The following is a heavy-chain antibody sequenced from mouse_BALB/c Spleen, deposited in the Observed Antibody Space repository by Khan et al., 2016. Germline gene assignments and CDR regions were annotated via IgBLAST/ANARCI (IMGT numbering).Heavy chain of an antibody. V-gene: IGHV1-9*01. CDR1: GYTFSNYW. Sequence: QVQLQQSGAELMKPGASVKISCKATGYTFSNYWIEWVKQRPGHGLEWIGDILPGSGNSNYNENPKGKATFTADTSSNTAYMQLSSLTSEDSAVYYCARAWYSMDYWGQGTSVTVSS. CDR2: ILPGSGNS. CDR3: ARAWYSMDY. J-gene: IGHJ4*01.